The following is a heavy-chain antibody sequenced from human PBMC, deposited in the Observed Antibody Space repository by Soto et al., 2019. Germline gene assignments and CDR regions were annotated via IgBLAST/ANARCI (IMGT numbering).Heavy chain of an antibody. Sequence: SETLSLTCAVYGGSFSGYYWSWIRQPPGKGLEWIGEINHSGSTNYNPSLKSRVTISVDTSKNQFSLKLSSVTAADTAVYYCARGPRGASGSYRSLVDMNDYWGQGTLVTVSS. D-gene: IGHD3-10*01. CDR3: ARGPRGASGSYRSLVDMNDY. CDR1: GGSFSGYY. V-gene: IGHV4-34*01. CDR2: INHSGST. J-gene: IGHJ4*02.